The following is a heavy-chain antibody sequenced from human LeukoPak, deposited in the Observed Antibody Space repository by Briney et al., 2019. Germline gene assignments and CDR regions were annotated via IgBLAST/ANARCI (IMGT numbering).Heavy chain of an antibody. V-gene: IGHV1-2*02. CDR1: GYTFTGYY. D-gene: IGHD3-10*01. CDR2: INPNSGGT. CDR3: ARDLLESYYYGSGGFDP. J-gene: IGHJ5*02. Sequence: GASVKVSCKASGYTFTGYYMHWVRQAPGQGLEWMGWINPNSGGTNYEQNFQGRVTMTRDTSISTAYMELSSLRSDDTAVYYCARDLLESYYYGSGGFDPWGQGTLVTVSS.